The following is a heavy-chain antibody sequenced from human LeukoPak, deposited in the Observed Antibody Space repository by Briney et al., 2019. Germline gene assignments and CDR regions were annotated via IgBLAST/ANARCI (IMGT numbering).Heavy chain of an antibody. D-gene: IGHD3-22*01. J-gene: IGHJ1*01. CDR1: GYSISSGYH. Sequence: SETLSLTCTVSGYSISSGYHWGWIRPPPGKGLEWIGSIYHSGSTYYNPSLKSRVTISVDTSKNQFSLKLRSVTAADTAVYYCARVVQSTDSSGFYLPEYSQHWGQGTLVTVSS. CDR2: IYHSGST. V-gene: IGHV4-38-2*02. CDR3: ARVVQSTDSSGFYLPEYSQH.